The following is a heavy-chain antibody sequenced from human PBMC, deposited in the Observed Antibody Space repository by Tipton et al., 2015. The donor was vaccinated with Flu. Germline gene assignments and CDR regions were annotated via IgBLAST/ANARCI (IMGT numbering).Heavy chain of an antibody. V-gene: IGHV4-4*07. CDR3: ARGGYNLVY. J-gene: IGHJ4*02. D-gene: IGHD5-24*01. Sequence: TLSLTCTVSGDSISSYYWSWIRQPAGKGLEWISRIYSSGSTNYNPSLKSRVTMSIDTSKNQFSLKLNSVAAADTAVYYCARGGYNLVYWGQGTLVTVSS. CDR1: GDSISSYY. CDR2: IYSSGST.